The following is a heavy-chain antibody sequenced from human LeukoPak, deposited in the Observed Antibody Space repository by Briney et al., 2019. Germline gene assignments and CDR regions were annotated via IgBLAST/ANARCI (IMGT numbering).Heavy chain of an antibody. CDR1: GFTFSSYA. D-gene: IGHD2-21*02. CDR2: ISYDGSNK. Sequence: GGSLRLSCAASGFTFSSYAMHWVRQAPGKGLEWVAVISYDGSNKYYADSVKGRFTISRDNSKNTLYLQMNSLRAEDTAVYYCAKDYCGGDCYYYYYYMDVWGKGTTVTVSS. CDR3: AKDYCGGDCYYYYYYMDV. J-gene: IGHJ6*03. V-gene: IGHV3-30*04.